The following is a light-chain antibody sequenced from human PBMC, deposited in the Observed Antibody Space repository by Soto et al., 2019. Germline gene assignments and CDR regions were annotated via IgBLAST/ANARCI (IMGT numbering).Light chain of an antibody. CDR1: NSDIGSDY. V-gene: IGLV1-51*01. CDR3: GTWDRSMSAVV. CDR2: YDR. J-gene: IGLJ3*02. Sequence: QSVLTQPPSVSAAPGQKVTIACSGSNSDIGSDYFSWFQHIPGTAPNLLIYYDRYQPSWVADRFFCSTSGTKTTFHTAGRQTGDEDDYYCGTWDRSMSAVVFGGGTQLTVL.